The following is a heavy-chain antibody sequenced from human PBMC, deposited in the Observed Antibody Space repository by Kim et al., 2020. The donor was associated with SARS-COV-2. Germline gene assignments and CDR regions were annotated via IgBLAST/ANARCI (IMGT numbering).Heavy chain of an antibody. CDR1: GGSISSYY. CDR3: ARTITMVRGVMRGGFDP. V-gene: IGHV4-59*01. J-gene: IGHJ5*02. CDR2: IYYSGST. D-gene: IGHD3-10*01. Sequence: SETLSLTCTVSGGSISSYYWSWIRQPPGKGLEWIGYIYYSGSTNYNPSLKSRVTISVDTSKNQFSLKLSSVTAADTAVYYCARTITMVRGVMRGGFDPWGQGTLVTVSS.